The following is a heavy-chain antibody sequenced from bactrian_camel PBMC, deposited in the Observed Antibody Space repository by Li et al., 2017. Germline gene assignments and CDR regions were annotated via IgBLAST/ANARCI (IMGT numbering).Heavy chain of an antibody. V-gene: IGHV3S53*01. CDR2: IDSDGIA. J-gene: IGHJ6*01. CDR1: GSIYGDAC. D-gene: IGHD2*01. Sequence: QLVESGGGSVQAGGSLRLSCGASGSIYGDACVGWLRQAPGKEREGVAAIDSDGIASYADSVKGRFTISRDNAKNTPTLQMNNLGPEDTAIYYCAAGYWAVRGGYCGTVRREYGSWGQGTQVTVS. CDR3: AAGYWAVRGGYCGTVRREYGS.